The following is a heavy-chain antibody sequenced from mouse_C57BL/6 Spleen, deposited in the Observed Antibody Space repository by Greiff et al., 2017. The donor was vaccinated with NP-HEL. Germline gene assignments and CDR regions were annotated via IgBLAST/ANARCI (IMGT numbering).Heavy chain of an antibody. J-gene: IGHJ4*01. CDR3: ARATRGAMDY. CDR2: INPGSGGT. V-gene: IGHV1-54*01. CDR1: GYAFTNYL. Sequence: QVQLQQSGAELVRPGTSVKVSCKASGYAFTNYLIEWVKQRPGQGLEWIGVINPGSGGTNYNEKFKGKATLTADKSSSTAYMQLSSLTSEDSAVYFCARATRGAMDYWGQGTSVTVSS. D-gene: IGHD1-1*01.